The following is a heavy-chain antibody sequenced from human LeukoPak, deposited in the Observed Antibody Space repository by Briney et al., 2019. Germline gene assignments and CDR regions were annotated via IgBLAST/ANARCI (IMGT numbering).Heavy chain of an antibody. CDR1: GGSFSGYY. CDR3: ARPFYYYMDV. Sequence: SETLSLTCAVYGGSFSGYYWSWIRQPPGKGLEWIGEINHSGSTNYNPSLKSRVTISVDTSKNQFSLKLSSVTAADTAVYYCARPFYYYMDVWGKGTTVTVSS. V-gene: IGHV4-34*01. J-gene: IGHJ6*03. CDR2: INHSGST.